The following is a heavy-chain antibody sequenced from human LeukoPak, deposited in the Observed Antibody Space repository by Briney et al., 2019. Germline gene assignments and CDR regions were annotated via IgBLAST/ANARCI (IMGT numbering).Heavy chain of an antibody. CDR3: ARLRYWTIGDSSPIDY. D-gene: IGHD5-18*01. V-gene: IGHV4-59*08. CDR1: SGSINSYY. J-gene: IGHJ4*02. Sequence: PSETLSLTCTVSSGSINSYYWRWIRQPPGKGLEWIGYIYYSGNTNYNPSLKSRVTISVDTSKNQFSLKLSSVTAADTAVYYCARLRYWTIGDSSPIDYWGEGTLVTVSS. CDR2: IYYSGNT.